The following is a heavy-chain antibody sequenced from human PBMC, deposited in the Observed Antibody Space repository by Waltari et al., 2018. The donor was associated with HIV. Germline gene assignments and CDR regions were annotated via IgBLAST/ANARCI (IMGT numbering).Heavy chain of an antibody. V-gene: IGHV4-39*01. J-gene: IGHJ3*02. CDR2: SYSSGST. Sequence: QLQLQESGPGLVKPSETLYLTCTVSGGSISSSSHSWGWIRQPPGKGLEWIGSSYSSGSTYYNPSLKSRVTISVDTSKNQFSLKLSSVTAADTAVYYCARQGYYYDSSGYYTGAFDIWGQGTVVTVSS. D-gene: IGHD3-22*01. CDR1: GGSISSSSHS. CDR3: ARQGYYYDSSGYYTGAFDI.